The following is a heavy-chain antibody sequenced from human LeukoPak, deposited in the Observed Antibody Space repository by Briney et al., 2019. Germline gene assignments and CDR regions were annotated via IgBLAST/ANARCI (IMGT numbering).Heavy chain of an antibody. CDR2: INPNSGGT. CDR1: GYTFTGYY. CDR3: ARGGSLYYYGSGNENWFDP. J-gene: IGHJ5*02. Sequence: ASVKVSCKASGYTFTGYYIHWVRQAPGQRLEWMGWINPNSGGTNYAQKFQGRVTMTRDTSISTAYMELSRLRSDDTAVYYCARGGSLYYYGSGNENWFDPWGQGTLVTVSS. V-gene: IGHV1-2*02. D-gene: IGHD3-10*01.